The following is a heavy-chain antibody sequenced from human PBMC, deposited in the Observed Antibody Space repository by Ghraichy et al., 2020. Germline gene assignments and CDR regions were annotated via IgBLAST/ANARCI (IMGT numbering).Heavy chain of an antibody. CDR3: AREHSSSGDNWFDP. Sequence: SETLSLTCTVSGGSISNYYWSWIRQPPGKGLEWIGYIYYSGSTNYNPSLKSRVTISVDTSKNQFSLKLSSVTAADTAVYYCAREHSSSGDNWFDPWGQGTLVTVSS. V-gene: IGHV4-59*01. CDR1: GGSISNYY. CDR2: IYYSGST. D-gene: IGHD6-6*01. J-gene: IGHJ5*02.